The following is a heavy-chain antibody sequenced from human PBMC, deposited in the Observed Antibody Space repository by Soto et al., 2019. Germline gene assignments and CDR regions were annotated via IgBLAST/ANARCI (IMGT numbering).Heavy chain of an antibody. J-gene: IGHJ4*02. CDR3: ARDEGPPVGWSAFFYY. CDR2: ISYDGSNK. Sequence: QVQLVESGGGVVQPGRSLRLSCAASGFTFSSYAMHWVRQAPGKGMEWVAVISYDGSNKYYADSVKGRFTISRDNSKNSLYLQMNSLRAEDTAVYYCARDEGPPVGWSAFFYYWGQGTLVTVAS. D-gene: IGHD1-26*01. V-gene: IGHV3-30-3*01. CDR1: GFTFSSYA.